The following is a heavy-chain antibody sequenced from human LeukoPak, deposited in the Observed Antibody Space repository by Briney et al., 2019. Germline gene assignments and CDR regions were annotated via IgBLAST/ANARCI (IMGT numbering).Heavy chain of an antibody. J-gene: IGHJ6*02. D-gene: IGHD2-21*02. CDR3: ARGGDAENYYYYYYGMDV. V-gene: IGHV1-18*01. CDR2: ISAYNGNT. CDR1: GYTFTSYG. Sequence: ASVKVSCKASGYTFTSYGISWVRQAPGQGLEWMGWISAYNGNTNYAQKFQGRVTMTRDTSISTAYMELSRLRSDDTAVYYCARGGDAENYYYYYYGMDVWGQGTTVTVSS.